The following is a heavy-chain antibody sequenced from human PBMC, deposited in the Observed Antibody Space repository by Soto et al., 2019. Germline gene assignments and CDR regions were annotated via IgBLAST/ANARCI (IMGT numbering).Heavy chain of an antibody. Sequence: SGPTLVNPTETLTLTCTVSGFSLSNARMGVSWIRQPPGKALEWLAHIFSNDEKSYSTSLKSRLTISKDTSKSQVVLTMTNMDPVDTATYYCARIRRAGQLLLFDYWGQGTLVTVSS. CDR2: IFSNDEK. CDR1: GFSLSNARMG. V-gene: IGHV2-26*01. D-gene: IGHD2-2*01. J-gene: IGHJ4*02. CDR3: ARIRRAGQLLLFDY.